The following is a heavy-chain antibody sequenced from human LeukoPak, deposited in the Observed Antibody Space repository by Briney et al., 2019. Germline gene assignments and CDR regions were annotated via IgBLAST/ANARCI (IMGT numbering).Heavy chain of an antibody. J-gene: IGHJ6*03. CDR3: AKDSRYGSGAVRYYYYMDV. D-gene: IGHD3-10*01. CDR2: ISSSGSTI. Sequence: GGSLRLSCAASGFTFSDYYMSWIRQAPGKGLEWVSYISSSGSTIYYADSVKGRFTISRDNAKNSLYLQMNSLRAEDTAVYYCAKDSRYGSGAVRYYYYMDVWGKGTTVTISS. V-gene: IGHV3-11*04. CDR1: GFTFSDYY.